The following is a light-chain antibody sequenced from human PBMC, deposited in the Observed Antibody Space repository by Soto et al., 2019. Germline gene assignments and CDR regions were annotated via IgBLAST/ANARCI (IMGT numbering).Light chain of an antibody. J-gene: IGLJ2*01. CDR1: STDPATYDL. Sequence: QSALTQPASVSGSPGQSITISCTGTSTDPATYDLVSWYQQHPGKAPQLMIYDVTKRPSGVPDRFSGSKSGNTASLSISGLQAEDEADYYCCSYGGGYTPLLFGGGTKVTVL. CDR3: CSYGGGYTPLL. CDR2: DVT. V-gene: IGLV2-23*02.